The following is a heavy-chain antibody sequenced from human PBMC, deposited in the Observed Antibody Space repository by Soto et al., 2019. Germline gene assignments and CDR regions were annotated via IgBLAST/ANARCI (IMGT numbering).Heavy chain of an antibody. CDR2: ISAHNGMT. CDR3: ARDGSYRYSD. V-gene: IGHV1-18*01. D-gene: IGHD3-16*02. J-gene: IGHJ4*02. CDR1: GYSFTRLG. Sequence: QVPLVQSGADLKKPGASVKVSCKASGYSFTRLGIAWVRQAPGQGVEWMGWISAHNGMTNYAQQFQGRVTMTAFTPTGKAYMELRRLKSDDTAVYFCARDGSYRYSDWGQGTMVIVSS.